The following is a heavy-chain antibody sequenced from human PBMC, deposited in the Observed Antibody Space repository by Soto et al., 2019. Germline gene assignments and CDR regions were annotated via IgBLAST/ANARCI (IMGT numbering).Heavy chain of an antibody. V-gene: IGHV4-31*03. CDR3: AREPYHYDSSGYYDY. J-gene: IGHJ4*02. CDR1: GGSTTSGGYD. CDR2: IHHSGSN. Sequence: SETLSLTCTVSGGSTTSGGYDWNWIRQPPGKGLEWIAYIHHSGSNYHNPSLKSRVTISVDTSKNQVSLKLSSVTAADTAVYYCAREPYHYDSSGYYDYWGQGTLVTVSS. D-gene: IGHD3-22*01.